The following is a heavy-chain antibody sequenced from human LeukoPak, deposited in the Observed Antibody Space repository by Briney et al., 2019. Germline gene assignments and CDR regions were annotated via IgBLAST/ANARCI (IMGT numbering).Heavy chain of an antibody. CDR2: ISMDGSQQ. D-gene: IGHD2-2*01. Sequence: TGRSLRLSCAASGFRFNGYAMQWVRQPPGTGLEWVAVISMDGSQQYYADSVKGRFTISRDNSKNTLYLQMNSLRSEDTSVYYCAREVYSYALDALDLWGQGTMVTVSS. V-gene: IGHV3-30*04. J-gene: IGHJ3*01. CDR3: AREVYSYALDALDL. CDR1: GFRFNGYA.